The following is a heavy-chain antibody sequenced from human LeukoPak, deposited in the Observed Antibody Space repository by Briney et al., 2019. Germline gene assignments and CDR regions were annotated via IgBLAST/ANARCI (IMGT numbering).Heavy chain of an antibody. CDR1: GFTFSSYG. CDR3: ARAAATYYYDSSGYLSYYYFDY. Sequence: GGSLRLSYAASGFTFSSYGMSWVRQAPGKGLEWVSAISGSGGSTYYADSVKGRFTISRDNAKNSLYLQMNSPRAEDTAVYYCARAAATYYYDSSGYLSYYYFDYWGQGTLVTVSS. J-gene: IGHJ4*02. D-gene: IGHD3-22*01. CDR2: ISGSGGST. V-gene: IGHV3-23*01.